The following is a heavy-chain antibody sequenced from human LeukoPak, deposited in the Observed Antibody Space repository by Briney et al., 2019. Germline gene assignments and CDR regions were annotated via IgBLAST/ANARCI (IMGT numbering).Heavy chain of an antibody. J-gene: IGHJ4*02. CDR2: ISSSSSYI. CDR1: GFTFSSYS. CDR3: ARSGYSSGAHDY. Sequence: GGSLRLSCAASGFTFSSYSMNWVRQAPGKGLEWVSSISSSSSYIYYADSVKGRFTISRDNAKNSLYLQVNSLRAEDTAVYYCARSGYSSGAHDYWGQGTLVTVSS. V-gene: IGHV3-21*01. D-gene: IGHD6-19*01.